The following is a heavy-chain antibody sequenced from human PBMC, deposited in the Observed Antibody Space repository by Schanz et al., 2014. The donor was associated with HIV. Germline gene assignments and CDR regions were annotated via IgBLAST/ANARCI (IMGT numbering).Heavy chain of an antibody. CDR1: GFTFSSSG. CDR2: MRGSDDST. Sequence: VQLVESGGGVVQPGRSLRLSCTASGFTFSSSGMHWARQAPGKGREWVSGMRGSDDSTFYADSVKGRFTISRDNSKNTLYFQMNSLRAEDTAIYYCAKTSYGWYFDYWGQGTLVTVSS. CDR3: AKTSYGWYFDY. D-gene: IGHD6-19*01. V-gene: IGHV3-23*04. J-gene: IGHJ4*02.